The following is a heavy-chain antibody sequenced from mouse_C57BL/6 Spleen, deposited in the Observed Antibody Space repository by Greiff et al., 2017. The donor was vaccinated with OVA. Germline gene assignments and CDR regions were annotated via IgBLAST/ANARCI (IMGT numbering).Heavy chain of an antibody. CDR2: INPNNGGT. Sequence: VQLQQSGPELVKPGASVKISCKASGYTFTDYYMNWVKQSHGKSLEWIGDINPNNGGTSYNQKFKGKATLTVDKTSSTAYLELRSLTSEDSAVYYGARGDYDVGYFDVWGTGTTVTVSS. CDR1: GYTFTDYY. J-gene: IGHJ1*03. D-gene: IGHD2-4*01. CDR3: ARGDYDVGYFDV. V-gene: IGHV1-26*01.